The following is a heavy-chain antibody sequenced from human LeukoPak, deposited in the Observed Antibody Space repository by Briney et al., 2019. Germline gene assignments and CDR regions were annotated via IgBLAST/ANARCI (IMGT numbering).Heavy chain of an antibody. J-gene: IGHJ3*02. V-gene: IGHV3-74*01. D-gene: IGHD2-15*01. Sequence: GRSLRLSCAASGFTFSSYAMHWVRQAPGKGLVWVSRLNNDGSSTNYADSVKGRFTISRDNAKNTLYLQMNSLRAEDTAVYYCARIAWDAFDIWGQGTMVTVSS. CDR3: ARIAWDAFDI. CDR2: LNNDGSST. CDR1: GFTFSSYA.